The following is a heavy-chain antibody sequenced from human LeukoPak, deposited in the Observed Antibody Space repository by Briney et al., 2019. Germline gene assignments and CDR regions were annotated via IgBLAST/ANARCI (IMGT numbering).Heavy chain of an antibody. CDR3: ARGGTNDYGDY. V-gene: IGHV4-59*08. D-gene: IGHD3-16*01. CDR2: IYYSGST. J-gene: IGHJ4*02. CDR1: GGSISSYY. Sequence: PSETLSLTCTVSGGSISSYYWSWIRQPPGKGLEWIGYIYYSGSTNYNPSLKSRVTISVDTSKNQFSLKLSSVTAADTAVYYCARGGTNDYGDYWGQGTLVTVSS.